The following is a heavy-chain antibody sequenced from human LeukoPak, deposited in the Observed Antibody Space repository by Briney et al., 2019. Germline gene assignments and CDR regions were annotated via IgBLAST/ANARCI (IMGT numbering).Heavy chain of an antibody. CDR1: GGSISSYY. Sequence: SETLSLTCTVSGGSISSYYWSWIRQPPAKGLEWVGYIYYSGSTNYNPSPKSRVTISVDTSKNQFSRKLSSVTAADTAVYYCARDTVTTYYYYMDVWGKGTTVTVSS. CDR3: ARDTVTTYYYYMDV. CDR2: IYYSGST. D-gene: IGHD4-11*01. J-gene: IGHJ6*03. V-gene: IGHV4-59*01.